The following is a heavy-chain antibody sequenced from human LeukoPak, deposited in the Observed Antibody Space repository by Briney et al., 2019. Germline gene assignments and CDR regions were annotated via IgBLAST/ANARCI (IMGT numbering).Heavy chain of an antibody. CDR3: ARRRGSYLDY. J-gene: IGHJ4*02. D-gene: IGHD3-16*01. CDR1: GGSISSYY. CDR2: IYYSGST. Sequence: PSETLSLTCTVSGGSISSYYWIWIRQPPGKGLEWIGYIYYSGSTIYNPSLKSRVNISVDTSKNQCSLKLSSVTAADTAVYYCARRRGSYLDYWGQGTLVTVSS. V-gene: IGHV4-59*08.